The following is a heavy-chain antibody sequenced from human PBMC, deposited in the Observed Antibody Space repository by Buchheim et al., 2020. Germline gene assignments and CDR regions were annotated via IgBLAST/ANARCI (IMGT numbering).Heavy chain of an antibody. J-gene: IGHJ4*02. CDR2: INHSGST. D-gene: IGHD1-26*01. V-gene: IGHV4-34*01. Sequence: QVQLQQWGAGLLKPSETLSLTCAVYGGSFSGYYWSWIRQPPGKGLEWIGEINHSGSTNYNPSLKSRVTISVDTSQNQFSLKLSSVAAADTAVYYCARVGREPTREFDYWGQGTL. CDR3: ARVGREPTREFDY. CDR1: GGSFSGYY.